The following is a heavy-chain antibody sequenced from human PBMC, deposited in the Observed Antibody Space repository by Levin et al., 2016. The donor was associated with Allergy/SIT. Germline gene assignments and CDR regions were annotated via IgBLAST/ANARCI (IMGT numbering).Heavy chain of an antibody. J-gene: IGHJ4*02. V-gene: IGHV3-33*01. Sequence: GESLKISCAASGLSFSTNGMHWVRQAPGKGLEWVAGIWHDGNNNYYADYADSVKGRFTISRDNSKNTLYLQMNSLRAEDTAVYYCARGVLGYTYGFLDYWGQGTLVTVSS. CDR3: ARGVLGYTYGFLDY. D-gene: IGHD5-18*01. CDR2: IWHDGNNN. CDR1: GLSFSTNG.